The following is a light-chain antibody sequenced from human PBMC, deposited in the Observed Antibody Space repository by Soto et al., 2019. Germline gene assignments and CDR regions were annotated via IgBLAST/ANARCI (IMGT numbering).Light chain of an antibody. Sequence: QSALTQPPSASGSPGQSVTISCTGTSSDVGGNNRVSWYQQYPGKVPKLIIYDVTERPSGVPDRFSGSKSGNTASLTVSGLQAEDEADYYCSSHAGARNVVFGGGTKVTVL. J-gene: IGLJ2*01. CDR1: SSDVGGNNR. CDR3: SSHAGARNVV. CDR2: DVT. V-gene: IGLV2-8*01.